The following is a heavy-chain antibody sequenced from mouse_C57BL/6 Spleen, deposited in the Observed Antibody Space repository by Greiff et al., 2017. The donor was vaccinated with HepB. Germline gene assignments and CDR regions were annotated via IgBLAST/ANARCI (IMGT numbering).Heavy chain of an antibody. CDR3: ARLYSNPFYAMDY. D-gene: IGHD2-5*01. CDR1: GFTFSSYA. CDR2: ISDGGSYT. V-gene: IGHV5-4*01. J-gene: IGHJ4*01. Sequence: EVQGVESGGGLVKPGGSLKLSCAASGFTFSSYAMSWVRQTPEKRLEWVATISDGGSYTYYPDNVKGRFTISRDNAKNNLYLQMSHLKSEDTAMYYCARLYSNPFYAMDYWGQGTSVTVSS.